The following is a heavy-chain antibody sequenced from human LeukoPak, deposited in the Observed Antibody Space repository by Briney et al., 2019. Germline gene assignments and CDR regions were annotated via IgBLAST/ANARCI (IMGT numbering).Heavy chain of an antibody. CDR3: AKGRVGVPAAIHYYGMDV. CDR1: GDSSSSYY. J-gene: IGHJ6*02. D-gene: IGHD2-2*01. V-gene: IGHV4-4*07. Sequence: SETLSLTCSVSGDSSSSYYWSWIRQAAGKGLEWIGRMHGSGYSTYDPSLESRVSMSVDTSKNQLFLNLSSVTAADTAVYFCAKGRVGVPAAIHYYGMDVWGQGTKVTVSS. CDR2: MHGSGYS.